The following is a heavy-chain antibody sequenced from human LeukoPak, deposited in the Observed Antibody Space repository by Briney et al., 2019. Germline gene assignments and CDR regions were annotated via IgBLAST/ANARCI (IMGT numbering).Heavy chain of an antibody. CDR2: ISSSSSYI. CDR3: ARDLYSSSWGLDY. V-gene: IGHV3-21*01. Sequence: GGSLRLSCAASEFTFSSYSMNWVRQASGKGLEWVSSISSSSSYIYYADSVKGRFTISRDNAKNSLYLQMNSLRAEDTAVYYCARDLYSSSWGLDYWGQGTLVTVSS. J-gene: IGHJ4*02. D-gene: IGHD6-13*01. CDR1: EFTFSSYS.